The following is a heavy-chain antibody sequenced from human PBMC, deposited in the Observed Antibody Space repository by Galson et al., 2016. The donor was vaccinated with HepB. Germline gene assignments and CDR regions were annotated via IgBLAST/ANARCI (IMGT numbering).Heavy chain of an antibody. Sequence: SLRLSCAASGFTFSDHYIDWVRQAPGKGLEWVGRSRDKAHSYTTEYAASGKGRFAISRDESENSLYLQMNSLKTEDTAVYYCARDFYDGSCHYMDYWGRGTLVTVSS. CDR3: ARDFYDGSCHYMDY. V-gene: IGHV3-72*01. CDR1: GFTFSDHY. D-gene: IGHD2/OR15-2a*01. CDR2: SRDKAHSYTT. J-gene: IGHJ4*02.